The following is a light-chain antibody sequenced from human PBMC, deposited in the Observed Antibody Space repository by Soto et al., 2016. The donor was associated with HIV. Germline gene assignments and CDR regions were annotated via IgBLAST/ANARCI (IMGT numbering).Light chain of an antibody. CDR3: QVWDIASGHVV. V-gene: IGLV3-21*02. Sequence: YELTQPPSVSVAPGQTARITCEGDNIGSKSVHWYQQRPGQAPVLVVFDDSDRPSHIPDRFSGSKSGNTATLAISRVEAGDEADYYCQVWDIASGHVVFGGGTNLPVL. CDR1: NIGSKS. J-gene: IGLJ2*01. CDR2: DDS.